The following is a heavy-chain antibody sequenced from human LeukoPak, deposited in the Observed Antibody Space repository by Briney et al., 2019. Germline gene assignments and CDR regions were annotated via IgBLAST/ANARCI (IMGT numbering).Heavy chain of an antibody. CDR1: GYTFTSYA. D-gene: IGHD6-13*01. Sequence: ASVKVSCKASGYTFTSYAMHWVRQAPGQRLEWMGWINAGNGNTKYSQKFQGRVPITRDTSASTAYMELSSLRSEDTAVYYCARHPDRAAAGTGFDYWGQGTLVTVSS. CDR2: INAGNGNT. CDR3: ARHPDRAAAGTGFDY. J-gene: IGHJ4*02. V-gene: IGHV1-3*01.